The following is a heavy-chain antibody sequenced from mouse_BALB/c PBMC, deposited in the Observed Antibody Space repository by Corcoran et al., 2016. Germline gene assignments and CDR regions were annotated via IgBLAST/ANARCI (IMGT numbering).Heavy chain of an antibody. CDR3: ARGVTYGSSPSYVMDY. D-gene: IGHD1-1*01. V-gene: IGHV1-18*01. CDR1: GYTFTDYN. Sequence: EVLLQQSGPELVKPGASVKIPCKASGYTFTDYNMDWVKQSHGKSLEWIGDINPNNGGTIYNQKFKGKATLTVDKSSSTAYMELRSLTSEDTAVYYCARGVTYGSSPSYVMDYCGQGTSVPVSS. J-gene: IGHJ4*01. CDR2: INPNNGGT.